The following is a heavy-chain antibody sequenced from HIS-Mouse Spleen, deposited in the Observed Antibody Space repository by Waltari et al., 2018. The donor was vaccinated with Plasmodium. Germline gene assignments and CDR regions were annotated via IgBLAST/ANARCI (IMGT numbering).Heavy chain of an antibody. CDR2: KNHNSGNT. CDR1: GYTFTRFD. V-gene: IGHV1-8*01. CDR3: ARRYFDL. J-gene: IGHJ2*01. Sequence: QVQLVQSGAEVQQPGASVQVSCKASGYTFTRFDINWVRQAKGQGLEWMGWKNHNSGNTGYAQKVQGRVTMTRNTSISTAYMELSSLRSEDTAVYYCARRYFDLWGRGTLVTVSS.